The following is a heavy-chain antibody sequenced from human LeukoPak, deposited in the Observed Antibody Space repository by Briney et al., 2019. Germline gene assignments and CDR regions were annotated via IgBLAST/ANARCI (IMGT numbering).Heavy chain of an antibody. Sequence: PGGSLRLSCAASGFTVSSNYMSWVRQAPGKGLEWVSVIYSGGSTYYADSVKGRFNISRDNSKNTLYLQMNSLRAEDTAVYYCARDPTYYDILTGYYIPNFDYWGQGTLVTVSS. CDR3: ARDPTYYDILTGYYIPNFDY. CDR2: IYSGGST. D-gene: IGHD3-9*01. CDR1: GFTVSSNY. V-gene: IGHV3-66*02. J-gene: IGHJ4*02.